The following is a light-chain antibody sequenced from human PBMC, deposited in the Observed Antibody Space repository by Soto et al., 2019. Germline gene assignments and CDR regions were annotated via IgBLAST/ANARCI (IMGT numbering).Light chain of an antibody. V-gene: IGKV1-9*01. CDR2: SAF. CDR3: QQLNSYPRT. CDR1: QGIISY. J-gene: IGKJ2*01. Sequence: DIQLTQSPSFRSASVGDRVTITCRASQGIISYLAWYQQIPGKAPKLLIYSAFTLPSGVPSRFSGSGYGTEFTLTISSLQPEDFASVYCQQLNSYPRTFGQRTKLEIK.